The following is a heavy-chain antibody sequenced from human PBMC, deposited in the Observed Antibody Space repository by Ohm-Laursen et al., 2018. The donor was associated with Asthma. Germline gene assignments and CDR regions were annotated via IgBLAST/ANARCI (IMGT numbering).Heavy chain of an antibody. J-gene: IGHJ6*02. D-gene: IGHD2-8*02. V-gene: IGHV4-31*03. CDR2: IYYSGST. CDR1: GGSISSGGYY. Sequence: SQTLSLTCTVSGGSISSGGYYWSWIRQHPEKGLEWIGYIYYSGSTYYNPSLKSRVTISVDTSKNQFSLKLSSVTAANTAVYYCARGYCTGGVCPNYYYYGMDVWGQGTTVTVSS. CDR3: ARGYCTGGVCPNYYYYGMDV.